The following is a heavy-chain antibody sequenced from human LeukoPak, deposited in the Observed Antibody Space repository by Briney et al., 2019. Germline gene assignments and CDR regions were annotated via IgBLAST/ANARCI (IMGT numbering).Heavy chain of an antibody. V-gene: IGHV4-39*07. J-gene: IGHJ4*02. Sequence: SETLSLTCTVSGGSISSSSYYWGWIRQPPGKGLEWIGSIYYSGSTYYNPSLKSRVTISVDTSKNQFSLKLSSVTAADTAVYYCARVWFGELLTSLIFDYWGQGTLVTVSS. CDR3: ARVWFGELLTSLIFDY. D-gene: IGHD3-10*01. CDR1: GGSISSSSYY. CDR2: IYYSGST.